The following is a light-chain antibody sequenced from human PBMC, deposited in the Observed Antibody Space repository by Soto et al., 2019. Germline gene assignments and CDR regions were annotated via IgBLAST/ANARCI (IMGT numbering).Light chain of an antibody. CDR1: QSVGGI. CDR3: QQRTYWPLT. J-gene: IGKJ4*01. V-gene: IGKV3-11*01. CDR2: DAS. Sequence: EIVVTQSPGTLSLSPGERATLSCRASQSVGGILAWYQQKPGQAPRLLIYDASNRATDIPARFSGSGSGTDFTLTISSLEPEDFAVYFCQQRTYWPLTFGGGTKVEI.